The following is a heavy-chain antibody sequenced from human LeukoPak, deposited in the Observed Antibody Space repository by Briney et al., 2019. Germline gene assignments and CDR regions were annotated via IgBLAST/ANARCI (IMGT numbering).Heavy chain of an antibody. CDR1: GFTFSSYG. CDR3: AKDPEPLIVVVPAALDY. CDR2: ISGSGGST. V-gene: IGHV3-23*01. Sequence: PGGSLRLSCAASGFTFSSYGMSWVRQAPGKGLEWVSAISGSGGSTYYADSVKGRFTISRDNSKNTLYLQMNSLRAEDTAVYYCAKDPEPLIVVVPAALDYWGQGNLVTVSS. J-gene: IGHJ4*02. D-gene: IGHD2-2*01.